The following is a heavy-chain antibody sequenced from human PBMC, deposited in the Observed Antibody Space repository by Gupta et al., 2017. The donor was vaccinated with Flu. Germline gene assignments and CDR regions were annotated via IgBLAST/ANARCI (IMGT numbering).Heavy chain of an antibody. D-gene: IGHD3-10*01. CDR2: IRIPAKNSTT. CDR1: GFTFSDHY. V-gene: IGHV3-72*01. CDR3: ASAVTIATAPFDY. J-gene: IGHJ4*02. Sequence: EVQLVESGGGLVQPGRSLRLSCAASGFTFSDHYMDWVRQAPGKGPDWVGRIRIPAKNSTTLYAASVQGRFTISRDDSLNSLHLQMNSLTTDDTAVYYCASAVTIATAPFDYWGQGTLVTVSS.